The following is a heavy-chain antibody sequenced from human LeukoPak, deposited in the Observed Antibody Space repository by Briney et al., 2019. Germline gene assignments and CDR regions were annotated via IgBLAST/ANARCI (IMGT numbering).Heavy chain of an antibody. V-gene: IGHV2-70*04. J-gene: IGHJ5*02. CDR2: TDWDDDK. CDR1: GFSLTTPGMR. CDR3: ARLQGATIGAKWFDP. D-gene: IGHD4/OR15-4a*01. Sequence: SGPTLVNPTQTLTLTCTFSGFSLTTPGMRVSWIRQPPGKALEWLARTDWDDDKFYSTSLKTRLTISKDTSKNQVVLTMTNMDPVDTATYYCARLQGATIGAKWFDPWGQGTLVTVSS.